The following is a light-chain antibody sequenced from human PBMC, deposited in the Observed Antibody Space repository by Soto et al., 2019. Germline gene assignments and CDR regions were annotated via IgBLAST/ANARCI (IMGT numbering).Light chain of an antibody. CDR1: QSVSSN. J-gene: IGKJ1*01. CDR3: QQYNNWPRT. CDR2: GAS. V-gene: IGKV3-15*01. Sequence: EIVMTKSPATLSVSPGERATLSCRASQSVSSNLAWYQQKPGQAPRLLIYGASTRATGIPARFSGSVSGTEFTLTISSLQSEDFAVYYCQQYNNWPRTFGQGTKVEIK.